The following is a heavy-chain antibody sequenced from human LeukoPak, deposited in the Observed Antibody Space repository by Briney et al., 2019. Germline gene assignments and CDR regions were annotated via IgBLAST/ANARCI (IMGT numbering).Heavy chain of an antibody. D-gene: IGHD3-22*01. CDR1: GFSLSTSGMR. CDR2: IDWDDDK. Sequence: SGPALVKPTQTLTLTCTFSGFSLSTSGMRVSWIRQPPGKALEWLARIDWDDDKFYSTSPKTRLTISKDTSKNQWVLTMTNMDPVDTATYYCATYYYDSSGYFDYWGQGTLVTVSS. CDR3: ATYYYDSSGYFDY. J-gene: IGHJ4*02. V-gene: IGHV2-70*04.